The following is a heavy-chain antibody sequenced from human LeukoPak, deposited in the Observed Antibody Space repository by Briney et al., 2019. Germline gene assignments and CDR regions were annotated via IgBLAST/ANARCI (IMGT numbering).Heavy chain of an antibody. Sequence: ASVKVSCKASGYTFTSYGIIWVRQAPGQGLEWRGGISAYNGNTNYAQKLQGSVTMTTDTSTSTAYKELRSLRSHDTAVYYCAKSGVTIFGVVIADIWGQGTMVTVSS. CDR2: ISAYNGNT. J-gene: IGHJ3*02. CDR3: AKSGVTIFGVVIADI. CDR1: GYTFTSYG. D-gene: IGHD3-3*01. V-gene: IGHV1-18*01.